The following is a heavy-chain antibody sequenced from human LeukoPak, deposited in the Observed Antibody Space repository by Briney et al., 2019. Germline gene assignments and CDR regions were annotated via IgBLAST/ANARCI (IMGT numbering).Heavy chain of an antibody. CDR2: IYTSGST. CDR1: GGSISSGSYY. D-gene: IGHD6-6*01. Sequence: SETLSLTCTVSGGSISSGSYYWSWIRQPAGKGLEWIGRIYTSGSTNYNPSLKSRVTMSVDTSKNQFSLKLSSVTAADTAVYYCAISIAARPWYFDYWGQGTLVTVSS. J-gene: IGHJ4*02. CDR3: AISIAARPWYFDY. V-gene: IGHV4-61*02.